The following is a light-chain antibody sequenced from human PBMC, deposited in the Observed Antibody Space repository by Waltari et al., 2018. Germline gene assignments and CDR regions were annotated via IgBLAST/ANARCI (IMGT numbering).Light chain of an antibody. CDR1: SSDIGFYNF. V-gene: IGLV2-14*03. CDR2: DVT. Sequence: QSALTQPASVSASPGQPPTIPCPGTSSDIGFYNFFPWYEDHPGKAPKLIIYDVTKRPSGVSDRFSGSKSGNTASLTISGLQTEDEADYYCSSYTTSSTYVFGSGTTVTVL. J-gene: IGLJ1*01. CDR3: SSYTTSSTYV.